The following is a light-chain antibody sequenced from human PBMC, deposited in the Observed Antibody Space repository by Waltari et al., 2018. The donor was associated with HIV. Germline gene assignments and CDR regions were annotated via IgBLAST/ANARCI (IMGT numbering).Light chain of an antibody. V-gene: IGLV2-14*03. CDR1: SSDVGVYNY. CDR2: DLS. J-gene: IGLJ1*01. CDR3: SSYTSSSTYV. Sequence: QSALTQPASVSGSPGQSITISCTGTSSDVGVYNYVPWYQQHPGKAPKLMIYDLSNRPSGVSNRFSGSKSGNTASLTISGLQAEDEADYYCSSYTSSSTYVFGTGTKVTVL.